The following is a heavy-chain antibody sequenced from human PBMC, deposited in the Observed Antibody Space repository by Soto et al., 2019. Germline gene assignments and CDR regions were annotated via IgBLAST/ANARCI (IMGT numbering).Heavy chain of an antibody. CDR3: ARGRLQLGDYVWGSYRRTRKNFDY. D-gene: IGHD3-16*02. J-gene: IGHJ4*02. CDR2: MNPNSGNT. Sequence: QVQLVQSGAEVKKPGASVKVSCKASGYTFTSYDINWVRQATGQGLEWMGWMNPNSGNTGYAQKFQGRVTMTRNTSISTAYRDLSSLRSEDTAVYYCARGRLQLGDYVWGSYRRTRKNFDYLGQGTLVTVSS. CDR1: GYTFTSYD. V-gene: IGHV1-8*01.